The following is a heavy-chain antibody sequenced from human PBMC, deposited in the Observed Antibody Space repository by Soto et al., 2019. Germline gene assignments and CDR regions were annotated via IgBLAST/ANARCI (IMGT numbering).Heavy chain of an antibody. CDR1: GFTFSTYA. V-gene: IGHV3-23*01. Sequence: GGSLRLSCAASGFTFSTYAMSWVRQVPGKGLQWLSAISGDGVTWYIDSVKGRFTISRDNSRNTVSLQMTSLRAEDTALYYCARDRSYPRDTFDIWGQGTMVT. J-gene: IGHJ3*02. CDR2: ISGDGVT. D-gene: IGHD5-18*01. CDR3: ARDRSYPRDTFDI.